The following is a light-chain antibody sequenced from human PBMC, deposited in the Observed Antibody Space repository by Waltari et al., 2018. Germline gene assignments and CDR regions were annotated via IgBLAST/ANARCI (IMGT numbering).Light chain of an antibody. CDR1: SRDVGSYSL. V-gene: IGLV2-23*01. J-gene: IGLJ3*02. CDR2: EDT. Sequence: QSALTQPASVSGSPGQLITISCTGTSRDVGSYSLVSWYRQHPGEAPSVIIFEDTKRPSGVSNRFSGSKSGNTASLTISGLQAEDEADYYCCSYTLTNTWLFGGGTKLTVL. CDR3: CSYTLTNTWL.